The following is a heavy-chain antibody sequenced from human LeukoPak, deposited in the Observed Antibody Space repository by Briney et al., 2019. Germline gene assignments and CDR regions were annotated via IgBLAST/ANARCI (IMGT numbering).Heavy chain of an antibody. CDR3: TSGPYDFWSGYAYYFDY. CDR1: GGTFSSYA. D-gene: IGHD3-3*01. Sequence: SVKVSCKASGGTFSSYAISWVRQAPGQGLEWMGGIIPIFGTANYAQKFQGRVTITADESTSTAYMELSSLRSEDTAVYYCTSGPYDFWSGYAYYFDYWGQGTLVTVSS. CDR2: IIPIFGTA. V-gene: IGHV1-69*13. J-gene: IGHJ4*02.